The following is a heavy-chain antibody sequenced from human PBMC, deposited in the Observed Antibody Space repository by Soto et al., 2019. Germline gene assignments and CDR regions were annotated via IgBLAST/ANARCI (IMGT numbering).Heavy chain of an antibody. D-gene: IGHD2-2*01. CDR1: GYRFPYYG. CDR2: ISTYNGNT. CDR3: ARESDDSSCASAEYFQH. V-gene: IGHV1-18*01. J-gene: IGHJ1*01. Sequence: GGSVKVACKASGYRFPYYGIHWVRQAPGQGLEWMGWISTYNGNTNYAQKLQGRVTMTADTSTTTAYMELKSLRSDDTAVFYCARESDDSSCASAEYFQHWGQGTLVTVSS.